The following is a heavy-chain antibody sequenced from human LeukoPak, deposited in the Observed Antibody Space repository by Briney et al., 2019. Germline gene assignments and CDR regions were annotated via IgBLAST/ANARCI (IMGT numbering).Heavy chain of an antibody. CDR2: FDPEDGET. D-gene: IGHD6-19*01. CDR1: GYTLAELS. V-gene: IGHV1-24*01. CDR3: ATEVAGSAFCDY. Sequence: ASVKVSCKVSGYTLAELSMHWVRQAPGKGLEWMGGFDPEDGETIYAQKFQGRVTMTEDTSTDTAYMELSSLRSEDTAVYYCATEVAGSAFCDYWGQGTLVTVSS. J-gene: IGHJ4*02.